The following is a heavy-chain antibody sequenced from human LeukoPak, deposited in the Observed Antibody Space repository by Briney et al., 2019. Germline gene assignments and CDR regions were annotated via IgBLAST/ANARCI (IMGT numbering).Heavy chain of an antibody. J-gene: IGHJ4*02. CDR2: ISGSGGAT. D-gene: IGHD6-19*01. Sequence: GGSLRLSCAASGFTFSSYAMGWVRQAPGKGLEWVSAISGSGGATYYADSVKGRFTISRDTSKNTLDLQMNSLRAEDTAVYYCAKDRGDSNGWSYFDHWGQGTPVTVSS. CDR1: GFTFSSYA. CDR3: AKDRGDSNGWSYFDH. V-gene: IGHV3-23*01.